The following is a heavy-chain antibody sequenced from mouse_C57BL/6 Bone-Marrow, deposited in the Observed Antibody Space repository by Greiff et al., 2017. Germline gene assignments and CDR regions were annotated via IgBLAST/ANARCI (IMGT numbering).Heavy chain of an antibody. D-gene: IGHD4-1*01. J-gene: IGHJ2*01. Sequence: EVQLVESGAELVRPGASVKLSCTASGFNIKDDYMHWVKQRPEQGLEWIGWIDPENGDTEYASKFQGKATITADTSSNTAYLQLSRLTSEDTAVYYCTTTNWDFFDYWGQGTTLTVSS. CDR1: GFNIKDDY. CDR2: IDPENGDT. V-gene: IGHV14-4*01. CDR3: TTTNWDFFDY.